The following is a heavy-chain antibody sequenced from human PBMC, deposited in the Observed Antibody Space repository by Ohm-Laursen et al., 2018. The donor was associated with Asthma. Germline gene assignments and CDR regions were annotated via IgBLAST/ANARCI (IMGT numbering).Heavy chain of an antibody. D-gene: IGHD1-26*01. V-gene: IGHV4-61*01. J-gene: IGHJ3*02. CDR1: GGSVSSGSYY. Sequence: SETLSLTCTVSGGSVSSGSYYWSWIRQPPGKGLEWIGYIYYSGSTNYNPSLKSRVTISVDTSKNQFSLKLSSVTAADTAVYYCARGSYSGSYRDAFDIWGQGTMVTVSS. CDR2: IYYSGST. CDR3: ARGSYSGSYRDAFDI.